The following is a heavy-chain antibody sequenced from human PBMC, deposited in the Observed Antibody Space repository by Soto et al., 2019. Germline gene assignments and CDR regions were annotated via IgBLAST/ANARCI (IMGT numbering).Heavy chain of an antibody. CDR2: INHSGSY. CDR1: GGSFRGYY. Sequence: QVQLQQSGAGLLKPSETLSLNCTVSGGSFRGYYWGWVRQPPGKGLEWIGEINHSGSYNYHSSLKSRVTISVATSKNQFSLTVNSVTPADTAVYYCARGEITVLGGMDVWGQGTTVTVSS. V-gene: IGHV4-34*02. CDR3: ARGEITVLGGMDV. J-gene: IGHJ6*02. D-gene: IGHD4-4*01.